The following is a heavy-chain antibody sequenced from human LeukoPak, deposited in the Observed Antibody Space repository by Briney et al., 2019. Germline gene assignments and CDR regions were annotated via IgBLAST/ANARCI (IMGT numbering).Heavy chain of an antibody. CDR2: IIPIFGTA. J-gene: IGHJ4*02. CDR1: GGPFNSSA. CDR3: ARDAGFGELNSPPYYYFDY. V-gene: IGHV1-69*05. Sequence: SVKVSCKASGGPFNSSAISWVRQAPGQGLEWMGGIIPIFGTANYAQKFQGRVTITTDESTSTAYMELSSLRSEDTDLDSCARDAGFGELNSPPYYYFDYWGQGTLVTVSS. D-gene: IGHD3-10*01.